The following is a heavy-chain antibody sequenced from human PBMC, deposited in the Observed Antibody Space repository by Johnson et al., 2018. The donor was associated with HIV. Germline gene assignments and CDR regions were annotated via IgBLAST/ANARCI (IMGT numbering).Heavy chain of an antibody. V-gene: IGHV3-13*01. J-gene: IGHJ3*02. Sequence: VQLVESGGGLVQPGGSLRLSCAASGFTFSSYDMHWVRQATGKGLEWVSAIGTAGDTYYPGSVKGRFIISRENAKNSLYLQMNSLRAGDTAVYYCARDAMYYYDRKSRGAFDIWGQGTMVTVSS. D-gene: IGHD3-22*01. CDR3: ARDAMYYYDRKSRGAFDI. CDR1: GFTFSSYD. CDR2: IGTAGDT.